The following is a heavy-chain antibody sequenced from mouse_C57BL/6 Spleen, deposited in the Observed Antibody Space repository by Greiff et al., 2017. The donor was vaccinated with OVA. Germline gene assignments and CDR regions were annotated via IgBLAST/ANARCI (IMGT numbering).Heavy chain of an antibody. CDR2: INPSNGGT. V-gene: IGHV1-53*01. J-gene: IGHJ3*01. Sequence: QVQLQQPGTELVKPGASVKLSCTASGYTFTSYWMHWVKQRPGQGLEWIGNINPSNGGTKYNEKFKSKATLTVDKSSSTAYLQLSSLPSEYSAVYYFAKFDYYWEFAYWGQGTLVTVSA. CDR3: AKFDYYWEFAY. CDR1: GYTFTSYW. D-gene: IGHD1-1*01.